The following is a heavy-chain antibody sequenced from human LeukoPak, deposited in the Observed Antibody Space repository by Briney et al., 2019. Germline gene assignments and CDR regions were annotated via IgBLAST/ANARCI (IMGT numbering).Heavy chain of an antibody. CDR1: GDSITGHY. D-gene: IGHD2-2*03. Sequence: SETLSLTCTVSGDSITGHYWSWIRQPPGKGLEWIGYIYYSGSTNYNPSLKSRVTISVDTSKIQFSLKLSSVTAADTAVYYCARDGVDIVVVPAATPGYWGQGTLVTVSS. CDR2: IYYSGST. J-gene: IGHJ4*02. CDR3: ARDGVDIVVVPAATPGY. V-gene: IGHV4-59*11.